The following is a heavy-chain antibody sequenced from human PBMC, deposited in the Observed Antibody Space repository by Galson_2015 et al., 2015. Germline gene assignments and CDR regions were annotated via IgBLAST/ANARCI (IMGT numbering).Heavy chain of an antibody. D-gene: IGHD4-23*01. V-gene: IGHV3-73*01. CDR3: TRRLKTPLGMDV. CDR2: IRSKANSYAT. CDR1: GFTFSGSA. Sequence: LRLSCAASGFTFSGSAMHWVRQASGKGLEWVGRIRSKANSYATAYAASVKGRFTISRDDSKNTAYLQMNSLKTEDTAVYYCTRRLKTPLGMDVWGQGTTVTVSS. J-gene: IGHJ6*02.